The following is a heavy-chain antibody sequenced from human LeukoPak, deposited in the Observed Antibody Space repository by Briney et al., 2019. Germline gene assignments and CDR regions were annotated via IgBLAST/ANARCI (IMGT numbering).Heavy chain of an antibody. V-gene: IGHV5-51*01. CDR3: ARLTPQLVLGYYFDY. J-gene: IGHJ4*01. CDR1: GYSFSSYW. Sequence: GESLKISCKGSGYSFSSYWIGWVRQMPGKGLEWMGIIYPGDSDTRYSPSFQGQVTISADKSISTAYLQWSSLKASDTAMYYCARLTPQLVLGYYFDYWXXXTLXXVSS. CDR2: IYPGDSDT. D-gene: IGHD6-13*01.